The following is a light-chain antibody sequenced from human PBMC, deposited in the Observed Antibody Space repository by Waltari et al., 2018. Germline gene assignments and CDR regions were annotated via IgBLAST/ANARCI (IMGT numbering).Light chain of an antibody. CDR2: DAS. V-gene: IGKV3-11*01. CDR3: LKSSTGRPVLT. Sequence: EIVLPQSPATLFLSPGKGAPLSCRASRSVSSHLAWYQQKPGQAPRLLIYDASNRATATTVRVSGSGSGTGFTLTISSIEPEDVAFYDCLKSSTGRPVLTFGGGTKVESK. J-gene: IGKJ4*01. CDR1: RSVSSH.